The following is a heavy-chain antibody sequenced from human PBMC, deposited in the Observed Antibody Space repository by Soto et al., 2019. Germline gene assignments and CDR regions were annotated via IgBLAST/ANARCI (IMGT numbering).Heavy chain of an antibody. CDR1: GYTFTSYH. J-gene: IGHJ4*02. V-gene: IGHV1-46*01. Sequence: ASVKVSCKASGYTFTSYHVHWVRQAPGQGLELMGIINPSRGTTSYAQKFQGRVTMTMDTSASTVYMEVSSLRSEDTAMYYCARDASGYYYGSFDYWGQGTLVTVSS. D-gene: IGHD3-22*01. CDR2: INPSRGTT. CDR3: ARDASGYYYGSFDY.